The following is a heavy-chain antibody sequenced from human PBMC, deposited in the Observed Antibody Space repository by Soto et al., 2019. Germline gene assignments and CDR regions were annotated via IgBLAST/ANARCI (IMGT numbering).Heavy chain of an antibody. Sequence: PGGSLRLSCAASGFTFNIYALHWVRQAPGKGLEWVAVISFDGTKKYYSDSVKGRFTISRDNLKNTLYLQMKNLRVEDAALYFCAREDDYGYRYINYGLDVWGQGTTVTVSS. J-gene: IGHJ6*02. CDR3: AREDDYGYRYINYGLDV. D-gene: IGHD4-17*01. CDR2: ISFDGTKK. CDR1: GFTFNIYA. V-gene: IGHV3-30-3*01.